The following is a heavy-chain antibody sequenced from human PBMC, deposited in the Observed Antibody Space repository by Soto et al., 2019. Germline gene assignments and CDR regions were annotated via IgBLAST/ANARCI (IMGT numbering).Heavy chain of an antibody. CDR2: IIPGFNAT. CDR3: TKISGACRSYSCGMDV. J-gene: IGHJ6*02. V-gene: IGHV1-69*06. Sequence: QVQLVQSGAEVKKPGSSAKVSCKASGGTFRRFGINWVRQAPGQGPEWMGGIIPGFNATNYAQKFRGRVTITADISTSTAYMELSNLRSEDTAVYYCTKISGACRSYSCGMDVWGQGTTVIVS. CDR1: GGTFRRFG. D-gene: IGHD2-2*01.